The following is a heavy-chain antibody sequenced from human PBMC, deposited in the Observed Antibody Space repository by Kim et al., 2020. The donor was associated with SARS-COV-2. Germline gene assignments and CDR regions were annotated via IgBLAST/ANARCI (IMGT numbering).Heavy chain of an antibody. CDR3: ARDSSGFDS. V-gene: IGHV4-34*01. Sequence: GSTNYNPSLQSRVTIAVDTSKNQFSLKLSSVTAADTDVYYCARDSSGFDSWGQGTLVTVSS. CDR2: GST. D-gene: IGHD6-19*01. J-gene: IGHJ4*02.